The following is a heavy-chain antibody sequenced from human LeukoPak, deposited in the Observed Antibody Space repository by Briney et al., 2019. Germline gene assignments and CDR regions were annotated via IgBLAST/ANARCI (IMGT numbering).Heavy chain of an antibody. CDR1: GYSFTSYW. CDR3: ARGLLWFGEFHWFDP. J-gene: IGHJ5*02. Sequence: GESLKISCKGSGYSFTSYWIGWVRQMPGKGLEWMGIIYPGDSDTRYSPSFQGQVTISADKSISTAYLQWSSLKASDTAMYYCARGLLWFGEFHWFDPWGQGTLVTVSS. V-gene: IGHV5-51*01. D-gene: IGHD3-10*01. CDR2: IYPGDSDT.